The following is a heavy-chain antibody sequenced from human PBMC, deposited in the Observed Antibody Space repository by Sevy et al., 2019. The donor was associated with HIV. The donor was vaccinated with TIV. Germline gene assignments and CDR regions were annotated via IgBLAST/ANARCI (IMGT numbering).Heavy chain of an antibody. CDR2: IIPIFGTA. CDR1: GGTFSSYA. Sequence: ASVKVSCKASGGTFSSYAISWVRQAPGQGLEWMGGIIPIFGTANYAQKFQGRVTITADESTSKAYMELSSLRSENTAVYYCARGQAISNYYCYGMDVWGQGTTVTVSS. D-gene: IGHD3-3*01. CDR3: ARGQAISNYYCYGMDV. V-gene: IGHV1-69*13. J-gene: IGHJ6*02.